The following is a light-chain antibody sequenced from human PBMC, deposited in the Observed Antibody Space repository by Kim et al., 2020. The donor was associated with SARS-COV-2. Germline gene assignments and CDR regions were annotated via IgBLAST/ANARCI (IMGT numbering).Light chain of an antibody. CDR1: SLRNYY. Sequence: ALGQTVRITCQGDSLRNYYASWYQQKPGQAPVLVIYGKNRRPSGIPDRFSGSSSGNTASLTITGAQAEDEAGYYCNSRDSSGTLVVLGGGTKVTVL. V-gene: IGLV3-19*01. CDR3: NSRDSSGTLVV. J-gene: IGLJ2*01. CDR2: GKN.